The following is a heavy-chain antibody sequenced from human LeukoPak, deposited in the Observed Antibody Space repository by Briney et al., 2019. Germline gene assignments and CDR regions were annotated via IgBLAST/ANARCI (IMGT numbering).Heavy chain of an antibody. Sequence: SGPTLVKPTQTLTLTCTFSGFSLSTSGMCVSWIRQPPGKALEWLARIDWDDDKYYSTSLKTRLTISKDTSKNQVVLTMTNMDPVDTATYYCARIRDPYYYDSSGLDYWGQGTLVTVSS. CDR2: IDWDDDK. CDR1: GFSLSTSGMC. V-gene: IGHV2-70*11. D-gene: IGHD3-22*01. J-gene: IGHJ4*02. CDR3: ARIRDPYYYDSSGLDY.